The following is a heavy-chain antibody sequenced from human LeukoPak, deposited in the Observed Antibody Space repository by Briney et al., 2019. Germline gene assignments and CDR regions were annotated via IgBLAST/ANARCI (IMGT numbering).Heavy chain of an antibody. J-gene: IGHJ2*01. CDR3: ARLKDFTGKEYYFFDL. V-gene: IGHV4-4*02. Sequence: SGTLSLTCAVSGDSISNSILWSWDRQPPGKGLEWIGEMYRSGTAHYNPSLKSRVTILIDSSKNQLSLELTSVTAADTAVYFCARLKDFTGKEYYFFDLWGRGALVTVSS. CDR2: MYRSGTA. D-gene: IGHD3-10*01. CDR1: GDSISNSIL.